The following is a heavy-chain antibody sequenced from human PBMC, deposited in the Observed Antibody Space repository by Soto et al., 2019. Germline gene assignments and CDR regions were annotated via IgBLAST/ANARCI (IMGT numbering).Heavy chain of an antibody. CDR3: AGGCCGSDPSYFDY. D-gene: IGHD5-12*01. CDR1: GFSFSNFE. V-gene: IGHV3-48*03. J-gene: IGHJ4*02. CDR2: IRSSGSPV. Sequence: EVQLVESGGGLEQHGGSLRLSCEASGFSFSNFEMSWVRQAPGKGLEWVSSIRSSGSPVFYADSLRGRFTISRDNAKNSLYLQINSLRAEDTAIYYCAGGCCGSDPSYFDYWGQGTLVTVSS.